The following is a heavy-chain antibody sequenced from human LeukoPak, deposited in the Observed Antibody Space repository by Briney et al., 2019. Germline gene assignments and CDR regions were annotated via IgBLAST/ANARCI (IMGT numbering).Heavy chain of an antibody. V-gene: IGHV1-46*03. CDR1: GYTFTSYY. Sequence: GASVKVSCXASGYTFTSYYVHWVRQAHGQGLEWMGMINPSGGSTSYAQKFQGRVAMARDTSTSTVYMELSSLRSEDTAVYYCARQLEFGYYYYMDVWGKGTTVTVSS. CDR3: ARQLEFGYYYYMDV. D-gene: IGHD1-1*01. J-gene: IGHJ6*03. CDR2: INPSGGST.